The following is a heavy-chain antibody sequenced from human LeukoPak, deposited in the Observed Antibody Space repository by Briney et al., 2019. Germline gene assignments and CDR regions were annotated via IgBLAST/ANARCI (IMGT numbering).Heavy chain of an antibody. CDR2: ISSSGST. CDR3: ARSGYSGSFCVDS. D-gene: IGHD3-10*01. J-gene: IGHJ4*02. Sequence: PSETLSLTCSVSGGSISSSYWSWVRQPAGKGLEWMGRISSSGSTNYNPSLESRITMSVDMSNNQFSLKLTSMTAADTAVYYCARSGYSGSFCVDSWGQGILVTVSS. V-gene: IGHV4-4*07. CDR1: GGSISSSY.